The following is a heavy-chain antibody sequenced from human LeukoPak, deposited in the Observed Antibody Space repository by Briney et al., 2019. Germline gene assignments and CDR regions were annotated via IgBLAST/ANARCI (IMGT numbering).Heavy chain of an antibody. Sequence: QSGGSLRLSCAVSGITLSNYGMSWVRQAPGKGLEWVAGISDSGGRTNYADSVKGRFTISRDNPKNTLYLQMNSLRAEGTAVYFCAKRGVVIRVILVGFHKEAYYFDSWGQGALVTVSS. CDR3: AKRGVVIRVILVGFHKEAYYFDS. D-gene: IGHD3-22*01. CDR2: ISDSGGRT. CDR1: GITLSNYG. J-gene: IGHJ4*02. V-gene: IGHV3-23*01.